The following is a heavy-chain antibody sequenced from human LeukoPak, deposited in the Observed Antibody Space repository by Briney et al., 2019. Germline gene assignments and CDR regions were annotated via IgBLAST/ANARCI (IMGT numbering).Heavy chain of an antibody. J-gene: IGHJ4*02. CDR2: INWNGGST. CDR3: ARGYDSSGYSPPTFDY. Sequence: GGSPRLSCAASGFTFDDYGMSWVRQAPGKGLEWVSGINWNGGSTGYADSVKGRFTISRDNAKNSLYLQMNSLRAEDTALYYCARGYDSSGYSPPTFDYWGQGTLVTVSS. V-gene: IGHV3-20*04. D-gene: IGHD3-22*01. CDR1: GFTFDDYG.